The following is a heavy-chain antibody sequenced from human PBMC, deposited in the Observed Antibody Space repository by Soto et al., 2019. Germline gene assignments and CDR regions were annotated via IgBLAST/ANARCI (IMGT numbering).Heavy chain of an antibody. CDR2: IKQDGTEK. J-gene: IGHJ4*02. D-gene: IGHD2-2*01. CDR1: GFTFSNYW. V-gene: IGHV3-7*01. CDR3: ARPLGYCSGTSCYPFDR. Sequence: EVQLVESGGGLVQPGGSLRLSCAGSGFTFSNYWMSWVRQAPGQGLEWVANIKQDGTEKYYVDSVKGRFTISRDNGKNSVFLQMNSLRADDTAVYYCARPLGYCSGTSCYPFDRWGQGTRVTVSS.